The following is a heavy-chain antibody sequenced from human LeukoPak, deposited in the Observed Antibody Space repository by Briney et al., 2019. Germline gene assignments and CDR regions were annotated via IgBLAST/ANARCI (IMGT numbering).Heavy chain of an antibody. Sequence: GGSLRLSCAASGFTFSSYGMHWVRQAPGKGLEWVAFIRYDGSNKYYADSVKGRFTISRDNAKNSLYLQMNSLRAEDTALYYCANDIGGSYYYFDYWGQGTLVTVSS. CDR3: ANDIGGSYYYFDY. V-gene: IGHV3-30*02. CDR1: GFTFSSYG. CDR2: IRYDGSNK. D-gene: IGHD1-26*01. J-gene: IGHJ4*02.